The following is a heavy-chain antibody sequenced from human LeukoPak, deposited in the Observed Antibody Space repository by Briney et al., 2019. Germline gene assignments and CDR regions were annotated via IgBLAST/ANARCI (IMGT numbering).Heavy chain of an antibody. J-gene: IGHJ4*02. Sequence: ASVKVSCKASGGTFSSYTISWVRQAPGQGREWMGRIIPILGIANYAQKFQGRVTITADKSTSTAYMELSSLRSEDTAVYYCARAGGYSYGTLGYWGQGTLVTVSS. D-gene: IGHD5-18*01. V-gene: IGHV1-69*02. CDR1: GGTFSSYT. CDR2: IIPILGIA. CDR3: ARAGGYSYGTLGY.